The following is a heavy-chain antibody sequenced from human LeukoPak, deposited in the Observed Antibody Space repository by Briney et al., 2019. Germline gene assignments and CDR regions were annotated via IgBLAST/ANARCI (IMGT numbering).Heavy chain of an antibody. Sequence: PGGSLRLSCAASGFTLSSYGMHWVRQAPGKGLEWVAFIRYDGSNKYYADSVKGRFTISRDNSKNTLYLQVNSLRAEDTAVYYCAKVAGDWYYYMDVWGKGTTVTVSS. V-gene: IGHV3-30*02. J-gene: IGHJ6*03. CDR2: IRYDGSNK. CDR3: AKVAGDWYYYMDV. D-gene: IGHD7-27*01. CDR1: GFTLSSYG.